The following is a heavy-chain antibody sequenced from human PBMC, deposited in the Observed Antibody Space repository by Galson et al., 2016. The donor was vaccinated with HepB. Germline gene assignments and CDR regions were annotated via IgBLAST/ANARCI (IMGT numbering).Heavy chain of an antibody. Sequence: TLSLTCTVSGGSISSGYYYWSWIRQLPGKGLEWIGYISYSGSTDYNPSLQIRVTISADTSKNQLSLMLSSVTAADKAVYFCARDHCTGGVCYSSPWYYGMDVWGQGTTVTVSS. CDR2: ISYSGST. D-gene: IGHD2-8*02. CDR3: ARDHCTGGVCYSSPWYYGMDV. V-gene: IGHV4-31*03. CDR1: GGSISSGYYY. J-gene: IGHJ6*02.